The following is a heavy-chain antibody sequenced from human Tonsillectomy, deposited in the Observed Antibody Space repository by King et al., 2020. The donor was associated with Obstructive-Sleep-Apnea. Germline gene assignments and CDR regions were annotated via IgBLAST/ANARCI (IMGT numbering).Heavy chain of an antibody. V-gene: IGHV3-30*18. CDR2: MSYDGSNK. Sequence: VQLAESGGGVVQPGRSLRLSCAASGFTFSSYGMHWVRQAPGKGLEWVAVMSYDGSNKCYADSVKGRFTISRDNSKNTLYLQMNSLRAEDTAVYYCAKDPVLLGSGSYPDYWGQGTLVTVSS. CDR1: GFTFSSYG. J-gene: IGHJ4*02. CDR3: AKDPVLLGSGSYPDY. D-gene: IGHD3-10*02.